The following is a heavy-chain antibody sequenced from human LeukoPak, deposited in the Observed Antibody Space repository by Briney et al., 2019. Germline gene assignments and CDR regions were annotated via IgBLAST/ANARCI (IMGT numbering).Heavy chain of an antibody. CDR3: HRWTTVTTFDN. D-gene: IGHD4-17*01. CDR1: GFTFSNYA. J-gene: IGHJ4*02. V-gene: IGHV3-49*04. CDR2: FTGRHYGGTT. Sequence: GGSLRLSCLASGFTFSNYAMHWVRQGPGKGLEWVASFTGRHYGGTTEYAASVRGRFTISIDDSKTIAYLHMNRLTIEDTATYYCHRWTTVTTFDNWGQGTLVIVSS.